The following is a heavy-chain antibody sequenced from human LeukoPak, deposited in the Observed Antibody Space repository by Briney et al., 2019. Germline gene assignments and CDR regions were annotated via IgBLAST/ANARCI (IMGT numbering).Heavy chain of an antibody. Sequence: SETLSLTCSVYSGSISTSNYYWRWVRQPPGKALEWIGNIFYSGSTYYSPSLKSRVTISLDTSRNQFSLKLNSVTAADTAVYYCARGDHFDAFDIWGQGTMVTVSS. D-gene: IGHD1-14*01. CDR3: ARGDHFDAFDI. J-gene: IGHJ3*02. CDR2: IFYSGST. CDR1: SGSISTSNYY. V-gene: IGHV4-39*07.